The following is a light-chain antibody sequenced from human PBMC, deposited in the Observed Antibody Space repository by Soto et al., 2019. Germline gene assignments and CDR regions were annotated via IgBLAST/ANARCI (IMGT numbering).Light chain of an antibody. V-gene: IGLV3-21*04. CDR3: QVWDSSRDHVV. Sequence: SYELTQPPSVSVAPGKTARITCGANNIGSKSVHWYQQKPGQAPVLVINYDSGRPSGIPERFSGSNSGNTATLTVIRVEAGDEAVYYCQVWDSSRDHVVFGGGTKLTVL. CDR2: YDS. J-gene: IGLJ2*01. CDR1: NIGSKS.